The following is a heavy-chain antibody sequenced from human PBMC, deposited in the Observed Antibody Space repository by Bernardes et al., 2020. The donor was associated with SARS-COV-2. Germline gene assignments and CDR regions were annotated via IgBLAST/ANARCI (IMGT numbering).Heavy chain of an antibody. D-gene: IGHD1-26*01. V-gene: IGHV3-7*01. CDR1: GFTFSGYW. CDR2: IRPDGGAK. Sequence: GGSLRLSCAASGFTFSGYWMNWLRQAPGKGLEWVADIRPDGGAKYYVDSVEGRFTISRDNARNSLYLQMNTLNLQLNSLRAEDTAVYFCARGGSYRDDALDVWGPGTLVTVSS. J-gene: IGHJ3*01. CDR3: ARGGSYRDDALDV.